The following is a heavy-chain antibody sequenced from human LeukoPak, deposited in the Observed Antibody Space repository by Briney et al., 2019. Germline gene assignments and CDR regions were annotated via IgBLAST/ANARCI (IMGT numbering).Heavy chain of an antibody. CDR3: ARNGGKKEDWFDP. J-gene: IGHJ5*02. Sequence: SETLSLTCTVSGGSISGYYWSWIRQPPGKGLEWIGYIYYSGSTNYNPSLKSRVTISVDTSKNQFSLKLSSVTAADTAVYYCARNGGKKEDWFDPWGQGTLVTVSS. CDR1: GGSISGYY. V-gene: IGHV4-59*01. CDR2: IYYSGST.